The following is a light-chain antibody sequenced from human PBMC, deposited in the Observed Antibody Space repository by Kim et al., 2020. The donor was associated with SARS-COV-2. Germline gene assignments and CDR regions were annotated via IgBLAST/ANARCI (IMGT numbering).Light chain of an antibody. CDR1: QSVNNSY. Sequence: SPGERDTRSCRASQSVNNSYLAWYQQKPGQAPRLLIYGASSRATGIPDRFSGSGSGTDFTFSISRLEPEDFAVYYCQQYGSSPLTFGGGTKVDIK. V-gene: IGKV3-20*01. CDR3: QQYGSSPLT. CDR2: GAS. J-gene: IGKJ4*01.